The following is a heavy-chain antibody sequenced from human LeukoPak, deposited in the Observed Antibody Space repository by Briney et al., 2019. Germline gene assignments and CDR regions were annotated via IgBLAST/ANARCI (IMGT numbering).Heavy chain of an antibody. CDR2: INPNSGGT. CDR1: GYTFTDYY. Sequence: ASVKVSCKASGYTFTDYYIHWVRQAPGQGLEWLGWINPNSGGTDYAQKFQGRVTMTRDTSISTAYMELSRLRSDDTAVYYCARDQDRGWFENWGQGTLVTVSS. V-gene: IGHV1-2*02. D-gene: IGHD6-19*01. J-gene: IGHJ4*02. CDR3: ARDQDRGWFEN.